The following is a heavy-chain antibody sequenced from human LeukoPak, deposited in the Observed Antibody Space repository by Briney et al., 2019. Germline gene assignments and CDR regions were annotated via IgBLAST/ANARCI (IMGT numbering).Heavy chain of an antibody. J-gene: IGHJ4*02. Sequence: GGSLRLSCAASGFTFSSYAMSWVRQAPGKGLEWVSSISSSSSYIYYADSVKGRFTISRDNAKNSLYLQMNSLRAEDTAVYYCATRDGDYVYYWGQGTLVTVSS. CDR1: GFTFSSYA. D-gene: IGHD4-17*01. CDR3: ATRDGDYVYY. V-gene: IGHV3-21*01. CDR2: ISSSSSYI.